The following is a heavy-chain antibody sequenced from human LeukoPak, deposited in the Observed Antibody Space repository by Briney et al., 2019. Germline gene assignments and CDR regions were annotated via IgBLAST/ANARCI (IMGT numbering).Heavy chain of an antibody. Sequence: ASVKVSCKASGYTSTNYYMHWVRQAPGQGLEWMGMINPSGGSTSYAQKFQGRVTMTRDTSTSTVYMELSSLRSEDTAVYYCARGHYYDSSGYYYALSYWGQGTLVTVSS. CDR1: GYTSTNYY. CDR2: INPSGGST. J-gene: IGHJ4*02. CDR3: ARGHYYDSSGYYYALSY. V-gene: IGHV1-46*01. D-gene: IGHD3-22*01.